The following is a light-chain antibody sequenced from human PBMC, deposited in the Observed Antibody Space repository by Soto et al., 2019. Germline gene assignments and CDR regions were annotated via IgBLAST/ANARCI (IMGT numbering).Light chain of an antibody. CDR1: ESVNNK. J-gene: IGKJ5*01. V-gene: IGKV3-15*01. CDR2: RAS. CDR3: HQYNNWFPFT. Sequence: EVVLTQSPATLSVSPGERATLSCRASESVNNKLGWYQQKPGQAPRLLIYRASTRATGIPARFSGSGSGTEFTLTISSLQSEDSAVYYCHQYNNWFPFTFGLGTRLEIK.